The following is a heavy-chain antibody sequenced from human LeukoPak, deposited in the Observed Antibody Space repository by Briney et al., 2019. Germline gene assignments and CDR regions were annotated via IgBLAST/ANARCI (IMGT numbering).Heavy chain of an antibody. V-gene: IGHV4-38-2*01. Sequence: PSETLSLTCAVSGYSISSGYYWGWIRQPPGKGLEWIGSIYHSGSTYYNPSLKSRVTISVDTSKNQFSLKLSSVTAADTAVYYCARMGGYSYSYGLRDSYEFLHWGQGTLVTVSS. J-gene: IGHJ4*02. CDR2: IYHSGST. CDR1: GYSISSGYY. CDR3: ARMGGYSYSYGLRDSYEFLH. D-gene: IGHD5-18*01.